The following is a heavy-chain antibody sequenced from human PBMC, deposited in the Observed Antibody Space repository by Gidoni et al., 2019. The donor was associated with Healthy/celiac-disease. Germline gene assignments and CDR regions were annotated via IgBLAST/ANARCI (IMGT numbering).Heavy chain of an antibody. CDR1: GFTFSSYS. V-gene: IGHV3-21*01. Sequence: EVQLVESGGGLVKTGGSLRLSCVAPGFTFSSYSFNWVRQAPGKGLEWVASITSSSSYIYYADSVKGRFTISRDNAKNSLYLQMNSLRAEDTAVYYCARVADSGYDYIPSVDYWGQGTLVTVSS. J-gene: IGHJ4*02. CDR2: ITSSSSYI. CDR3: ARVADSGYDYIPSVDY. D-gene: IGHD5-12*01.